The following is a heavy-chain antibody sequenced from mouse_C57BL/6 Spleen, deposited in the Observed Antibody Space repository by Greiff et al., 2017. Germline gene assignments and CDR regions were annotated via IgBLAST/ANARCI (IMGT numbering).Heavy chain of an antibody. CDR1: GFNIKDDY. CDR3: TTFYDGYPFDY. V-gene: IGHV14-4*01. CDR2: IDPENGDT. Sequence: VQLQQSGAELVRPGASVKLSCTASGFNIKDDYMHWVKQRPEQGLEWIGWIDPENGDTEYASKFQGKATITADTSSNTAYLQLSSLTSEDTAVYYCTTFYDGYPFDYWGQGTTLTVSS. D-gene: IGHD2-3*01. J-gene: IGHJ2*01.